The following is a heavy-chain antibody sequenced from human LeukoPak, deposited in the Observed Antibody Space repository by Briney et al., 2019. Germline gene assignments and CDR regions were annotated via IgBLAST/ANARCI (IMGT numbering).Heavy chain of an antibody. CDR1: GFSLATSRVG. CDR2: IYWNDNK. J-gene: IGHJ4*02. CDR3: AHGYGDYDPYFDY. V-gene: IGHV2-5*01. D-gene: IGHD4-17*01. Sequence: ESGPTLVKPTQTLTLTCTFSGFSLATSRVGVGWIRQPPGKALEWLALIYWNDNKRYSPSLRSRHTVTKDTSKTQVFLTMTKMDPVDTATYYCAHGYGDYDPYFDYWGQGTLVTVSS.